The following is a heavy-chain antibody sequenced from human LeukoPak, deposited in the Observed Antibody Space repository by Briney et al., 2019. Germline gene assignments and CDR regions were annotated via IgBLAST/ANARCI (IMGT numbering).Heavy chain of an antibody. CDR2: ISSSSSYI. Sequence: GGSLRLSCAASGFTFSSYSVNWVRQAPGKGLEWVSSISSSSSYIYYADSVKGRFTISRDNAKNSLYLQMNSLRAEDTAVYYCAVRGEIVVVPAAENWFDPWGQGTLVTVSS. CDR3: AVRGEIVVVPAAENWFDP. D-gene: IGHD2-2*01. CDR1: GFTFSSYS. J-gene: IGHJ5*02. V-gene: IGHV3-21*01.